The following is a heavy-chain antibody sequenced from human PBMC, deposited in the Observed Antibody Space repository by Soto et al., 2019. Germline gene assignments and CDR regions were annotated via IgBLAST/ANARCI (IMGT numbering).Heavy chain of an antibody. D-gene: IGHD3-3*01. CDR3: AKVGERITIFGSWFDP. V-gene: IGHV3-30*18. CDR2: ISYDGSNN. Sequence: QVQLVESGGGVVQPGRSLRLSCAASGFTFTTYGMHWVRQAPGKGLEWVAVISYDGSNNYYADSVKGRFTISRDNSKNTLYLQMNSLRAEDTAVYYCAKVGERITIFGSWFDPWGQGTLVTVSS. CDR1: GFTFTTYG. J-gene: IGHJ5*02.